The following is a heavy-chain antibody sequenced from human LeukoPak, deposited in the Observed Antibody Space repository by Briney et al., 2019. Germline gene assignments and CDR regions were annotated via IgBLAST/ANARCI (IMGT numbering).Heavy chain of an antibody. CDR1: GGTFSSYA. Sequence: GASVKVSCKASGGTFSSYAISWVRQAPGQGLEWMGGIIPIFGTANYAQKFQGRVTITTDESTSTAYMELSSLRSEDTAVYYCARGVGYYYEAFDYWGQGTLVTVSS. CDR3: ARGVGYYYEAFDY. CDR2: IIPIFGTA. D-gene: IGHD3-22*01. J-gene: IGHJ4*02. V-gene: IGHV1-69*05.